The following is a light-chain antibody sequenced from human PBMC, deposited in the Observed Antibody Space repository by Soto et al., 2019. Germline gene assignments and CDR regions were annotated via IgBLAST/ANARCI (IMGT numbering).Light chain of an antibody. CDR2: KVS. V-gene: IGKV2-30*01. CDR3: MQGTHWPPIT. Sequence: DVVLTQSPLSLPVTLGQPASISCRSSLSLVYSDGSNYLNWFQQRPGQSPRRLIYKVSNRDSGVPDRFSGSGSGTDFTLEISRVEAEDVGVYYCMQGTHWPPITFGQGTRLEIK. J-gene: IGKJ5*01. CDR1: LSLVYSDGSNY.